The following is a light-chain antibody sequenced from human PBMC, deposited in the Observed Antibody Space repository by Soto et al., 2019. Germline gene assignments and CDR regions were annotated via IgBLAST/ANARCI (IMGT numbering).Light chain of an antibody. CDR2: AAS. J-gene: IGKJ2*01. CDR1: QGISSY. Sequence: IQLTQSPSSLSASVGDRVTITCRASQGISSYLAWYQQKPGQAPKLLIYAASTLQGGVPSRFSGSGSGTDFTLAINSLQPEDFATYYCQQVNSYPYTFGQGTNLEIK. V-gene: IGKV1-9*01. CDR3: QQVNSYPYT.